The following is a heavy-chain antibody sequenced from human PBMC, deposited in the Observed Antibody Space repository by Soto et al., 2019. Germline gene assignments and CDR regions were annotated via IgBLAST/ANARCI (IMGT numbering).Heavy chain of an antibody. CDR3: ASGIQLWLRRINNGYSG. CDR2: IIPMFGTA. Sequence: QVQLVQSGAEVKKPESSVKVSCKAPGGTFSTYAISWVRQAPGQGLEWMGGIIPMFGTANYAQRFQDRVTITGDKSTNTVYMELSSLKSEATAVYFCASGIQLWLRRINNGYSGWGHGTLVTVSS. J-gene: IGHJ4*01. V-gene: IGHV1-69*14. CDR1: GGTFSTYA. D-gene: IGHD5-18*01.